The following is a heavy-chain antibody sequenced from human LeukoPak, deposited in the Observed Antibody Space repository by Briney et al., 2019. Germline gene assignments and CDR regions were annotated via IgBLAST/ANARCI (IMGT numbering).Heavy chain of an antibody. D-gene: IGHD1-26*01. CDR1: GFTVSSNY. V-gene: IGHV3-66*01. CDR3: AREGRGSYYFDY. Sequence: PGGSLRLSCAASGFTVSSNYMSWVRQAPGKGLEWVSVVNSGGSTFYADSVKGRFTISRDNSKNTLYLQVNSLRVEDTAVYYCAREGRGSYYFDYWGQGTLVTVSS. J-gene: IGHJ4*02. CDR2: VNSGGST.